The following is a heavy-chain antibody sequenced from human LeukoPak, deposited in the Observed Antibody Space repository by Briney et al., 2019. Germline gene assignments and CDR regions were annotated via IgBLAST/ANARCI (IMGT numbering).Heavy chain of an antibody. Sequence: GGSLRLSCAASGFTLSSYAMSWVRQAPGKGLEWVSAISGSGGSTYYADSVKGRFTISRDNSKNTLYLQMNSLRAEDTAVYYCATGAYCGGDCWYYYGMDVWGQGTTVTVSS. CDR1: GFTLSSYA. V-gene: IGHV3-23*01. CDR2: ISGSGGST. CDR3: ATGAYCGGDCWYYYGMDV. D-gene: IGHD2-21*02. J-gene: IGHJ6*02.